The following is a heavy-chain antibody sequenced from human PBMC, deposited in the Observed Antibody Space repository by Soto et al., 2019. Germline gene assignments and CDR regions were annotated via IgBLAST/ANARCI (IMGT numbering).Heavy chain of an antibody. CDR2: IKGDETTS. D-gene: IGHD6-19*01. CDR3: VRGVFGCYYVDY. CDR1: GFTFTSYW. V-gene: IGHV3-74*01. J-gene: IGHJ4*02. Sequence: EVQVVESGGASVQPGGSLRLSCAASGFTFTSYWIHWVRQAPGKGLLWMSRIKGDETTSSYADSVKGRFTISRDNAKNTGDLPRNSLRAEDTAVYYCVRGVFGCYYVDYWGQGALVTVSS.